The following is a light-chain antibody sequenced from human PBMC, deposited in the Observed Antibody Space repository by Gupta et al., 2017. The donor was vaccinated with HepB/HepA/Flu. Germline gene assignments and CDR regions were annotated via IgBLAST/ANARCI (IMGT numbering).Light chain of an antibody. CDR3: QVWDSSSDHYV. J-gene: IGLJ1*01. Sequence: SSVLTPSPSVSVAPGQTAGITCGGNNIGSKGVHWYQQKPGQAPVLVVYDDRDRPSGIPERFSGSNSGNTATLTISRVEAGDEADYYCQVWDSSSDHYVFGSGTKVTVL. CDR1: NIGSKG. CDR2: DDR. V-gene: IGLV3-21*02.